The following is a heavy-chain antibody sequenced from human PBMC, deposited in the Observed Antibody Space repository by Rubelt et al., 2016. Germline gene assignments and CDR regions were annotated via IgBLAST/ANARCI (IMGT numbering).Heavy chain of an antibody. D-gene: IGHD6-19*01. CDR1: GYTFTSYA. CDR2: ISAYNGNT. CDR3: AREARKYRSGYYYYYGMDV. V-gene: IGHV1-18*01. Sequence: KVSCKASGYTFTSYAMNWVRQAPGQGLEWMGWISAYNGNTNYAQKLQGRVTMTTDTSTSTAYMELRSLRSDDTAVYYCAREARKYRSGYYYYYGMDVWGQGTTVTVSS. J-gene: IGHJ6*02.